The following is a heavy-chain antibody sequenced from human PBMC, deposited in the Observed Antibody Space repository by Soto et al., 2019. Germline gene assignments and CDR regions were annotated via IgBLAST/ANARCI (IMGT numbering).Heavy chain of an antibody. J-gene: IGHJ4*02. CDR2: INYSGTT. Sequence: KASEPLSLTCSVSDCSMNSDSYYWVWIRQPPGKGLEWIGVINYSGTTFHNVSLKSRVTMSVESYRNQLSLKLTSVTAADTAVYYCARLGGYVSVGYYYLWDSWGQGTLVTVSS. V-gene: IGHV4-39*01. CDR3: ARLGGYVSVGYYYLWDS. CDR1: DCSMNSDSYY. D-gene: IGHD3-22*01.